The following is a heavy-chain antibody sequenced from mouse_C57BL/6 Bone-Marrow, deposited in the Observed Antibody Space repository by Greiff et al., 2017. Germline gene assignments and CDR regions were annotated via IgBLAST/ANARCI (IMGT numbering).Heavy chain of an antibody. CDR1: GYTFTDYE. J-gene: IGHJ3*01. Sequence: VKLQESGAELVRPGASVTLSCKASGYTFTDYEMHWVKQTPVHGLEWIGAIDPETGGTAYNQKFKGKAILTADKSSSTAYMELRSLTSEDSAVYYCTNDGYYVGFAYWGQGTLVTVSA. D-gene: IGHD2-3*01. V-gene: IGHV1-15*01. CDR2: IDPETGGT. CDR3: TNDGYYVGFAY.